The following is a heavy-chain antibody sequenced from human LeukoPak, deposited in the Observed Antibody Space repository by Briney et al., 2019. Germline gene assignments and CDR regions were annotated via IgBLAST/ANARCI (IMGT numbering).Heavy chain of an antibody. CDR3: ARSQKYYDFWSGYSPYYFDY. CDR2: IYPGDSDT. D-gene: IGHD3-3*01. Sequence: GESLKISCKGSGYSFTSYWIGWVRQMLGKGLEWMGIIYPGDSDTRYSPSFQGQVTISADKSISTAYLQWSSLKASDTAMYYCARSQKYYDFWSGYSPYYFDYWGQGTLVTVSS. CDR1: GYSFTSYW. V-gene: IGHV5-51*01. J-gene: IGHJ4*02.